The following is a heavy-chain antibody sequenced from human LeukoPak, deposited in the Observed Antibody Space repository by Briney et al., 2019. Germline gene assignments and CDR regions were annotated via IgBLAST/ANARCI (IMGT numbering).Heavy chain of an antibody. V-gene: IGHV4-39*02. CDR3: ARDRAELGYCSSTSCYVGVYNWFDP. CDR2: IYYSGST. Sequence: SETLSLTCTVSGGSISSSSYYWGWIRQPPGKGLEWIGSIYYSGSTYYNPSLKSRVTISVDTSKNQFSLKLSSVTAADTAVYYCARDRAELGYCSSTSCYVGVYNWFDPWGQGTLVTVSS. D-gene: IGHD2-2*01. J-gene: IGHJ5*02. CDR1: GGSISSSSYY.